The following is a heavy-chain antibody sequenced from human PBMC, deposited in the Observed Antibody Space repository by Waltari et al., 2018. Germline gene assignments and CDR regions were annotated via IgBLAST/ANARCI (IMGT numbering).Heavy chain of an antibody. J-gene: IGHJ4*02. CDR2: VMPIVGAA. CDR1: GGTFSSYA. CDR3: AGVFHDFGSGCFAY. Sequence: QVQLVQSGAEVKKLGSSVTVSCKASGGTFSSYAISWVRQAPGQGLEWMGGVMPIVGAANYEKKCQGRFTITTDESRRPVYMELSSVRAEDTAGYYCAGVFHDFGSGCFAYWGQGTLVTVYS. D-gene: IGHD3-3*01. V-gene: IGHV1-69*05.